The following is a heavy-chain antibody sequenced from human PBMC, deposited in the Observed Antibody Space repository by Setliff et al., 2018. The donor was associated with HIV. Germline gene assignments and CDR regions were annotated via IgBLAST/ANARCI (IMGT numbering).Heavy chain of an antibody. V-gene: IGHV4-34*01. CDR3: ARTRGYCSATSCYALRGPDY. CDR2: INHTGST. J-gene: IGHJ4*01. CDR1: GGSFSGYY. D-gene: IGHD2-2*01. Sequence: PSETLSLTCAVYGGSFSGYYWSWIRQSPGKGLEWIGEINHTGSTNYIPSLKSRLTMSVDTSKNQFSLKLSSVTAADTAVYYCARTRGYCSATSCYALRGPDYW.